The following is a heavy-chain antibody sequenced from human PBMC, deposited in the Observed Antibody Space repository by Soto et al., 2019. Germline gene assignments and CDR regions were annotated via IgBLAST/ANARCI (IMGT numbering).Heavy chain of an antibody. CDR2: MSRGGEAI. CDR1: GFTFRIYL. Sequence: GGSLRLSCAASGFTFRIYLMNWVRQAPGKGLEWVSYMSRGGEAIYSAASATGGLTVSRDNPKNLLSLQRYALGDADPAVYYVKREGGRGYALDIWGQGTTVTVSS. CDR3: KREGGRGYALDI. J-gene: IGHJ6*02. D-gene: IGHD2-2*01. V-gene: IGHV3-48*02.